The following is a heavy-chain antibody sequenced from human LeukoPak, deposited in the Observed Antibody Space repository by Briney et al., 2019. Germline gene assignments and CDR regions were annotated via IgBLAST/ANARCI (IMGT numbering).Heavy chain of an antibody. J-gene: IGHJ4*02. CDR3: ARVGGGYCTNGVCYIFDY. CDR2: IYTSGST. D-gene: IGHD2-8*01. Sequence: SETLSLTCTVSGGSISSYYWSWIRQPAGKGLEWIGRIYTSGSTNYNPSLKSRVTMSVDTSKNQFSLKLSSVIAADTAVYYCARVGGGYCTNGVCYIFDYWGQGTLVTGSS. V-gene: IGHV4-4*07. CDR1: GGSISSYY.